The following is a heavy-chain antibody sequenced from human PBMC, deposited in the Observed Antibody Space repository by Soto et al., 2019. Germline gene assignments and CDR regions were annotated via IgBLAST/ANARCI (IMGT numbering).Heavy chain of an antibody. CDR1: GFTFSSYE. V-gene: IGHV3-48*03. J-gene: IGHJ5*02. D-gene: IGHD6-6*01. CDR3: ARDESIAARPYNWLDP. Sequence: LRLSCAASGFTFSSYEMNWVRQAPGKGLEWVSYISSSGSTIYYADSVKGRFTISRDNAKNSLYLQMNSLRAEDTAVYYCARDESIAARPYNWLDPWGQGTLVTVSS. CDR2: ISSSGSTI.